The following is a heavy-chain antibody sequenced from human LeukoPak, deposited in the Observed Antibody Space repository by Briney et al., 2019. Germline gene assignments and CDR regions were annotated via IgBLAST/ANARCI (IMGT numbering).Heavy chain of an antibody. CDR3: ARWSTARNYYYDTSGYYSREAFDI. CDR1: GFTVSSNY. J-gene: IGHJ3*02. V-gene: IGHV3-53*01. Sequence: GSLRLSCAASGFTVSSNYMSWVRQAPGKGLEWVSVIYSGGSTYYADSVKGRFTISRDNSKNTLYLQMSSLRAEDTAVYYCARWSTARNYYYDTSGYYSREAFDIWGQGTMVTVSS. CDR2: IYSGGST. D-gene: IGHD3-22*01.